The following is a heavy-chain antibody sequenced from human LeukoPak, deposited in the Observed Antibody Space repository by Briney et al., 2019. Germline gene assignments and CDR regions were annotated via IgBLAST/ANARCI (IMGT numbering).Heavy chain of an antibody. D-gene: IGHD5-24*01. CDR2: INHSGST. J-gene: IGHJ4*02. CDR1: GGSFSGYY. CDR3: ARATRLQAGGYYFDY. V-gene: IGHV4-34*01. Sequence: PSETLSLTCAVYGGSFSGYYWSSIRQPPGKGLEWIGEINHSGSTNYNPSLKSRVTISVDTSKNQFSLKLSSVTAADTAVYYCARATRLQAGGYYFDYWGQGTLVTVSS.